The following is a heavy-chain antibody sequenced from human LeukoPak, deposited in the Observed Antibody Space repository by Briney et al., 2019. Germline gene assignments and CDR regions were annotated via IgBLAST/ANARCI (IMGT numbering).Heavy chain of an antibody. CDR3: ARYGYYYDSSGFDY. CDR2: IKQDGSEK. Sequence: GGSLRLSCAASGFTFSSYWMSWVRQAPGKGLEWVANIKQDGSEKYYVDSVKGRFTISRDNAKNSLYLQMNSLRAEDTAVYYCARYGYYYDSSGFDYWGQGTLVTVPS. CDR1: GFTFSSYW. J-gene: IGHJ4*02. D-gene: IGHD3-22*01. V-gene: IGHV3-7*01.